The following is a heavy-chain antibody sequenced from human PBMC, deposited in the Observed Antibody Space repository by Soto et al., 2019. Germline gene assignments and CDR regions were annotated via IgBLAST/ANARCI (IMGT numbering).Heavy chain of an antibody. CDR3: ARADCSSTTCYFYYGMDV. CDR2: INPGNDNT. J-gene: IGHJ6*02. Sequence: GASVKVSCKASGYTFTSYALHCVRQAPGQRLEWMGRINPGNDNTRYSQKFQPRVTITRDTSASIAHMELSSLTSDDTAVYYCARADCSSTTCYFYYGMDVWGQGTTVTVSS. CDR1: GYTFTSYA. D-gene: IGHD2-2*01. V-gene: IGHV1-3*01.